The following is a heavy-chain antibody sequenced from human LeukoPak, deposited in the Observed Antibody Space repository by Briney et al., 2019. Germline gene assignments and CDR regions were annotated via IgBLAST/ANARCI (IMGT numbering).Heavy chain of an antibody. CDR3: ARDRPYYDILTGYYSDAFDI. CDR2: IYYSGST. CDR1: GGSISSYY. V-gene: IGHV4-59*01. Sequence: SETLSLTCTVSGGSISSYYWSWIRQPPGKGLEWIGYIYYSGSTNHNPSLKSRVTISVDTSKNQFSLKLSSVTAADTAVYYCARDRPYYDILTGYYSDAFDIWGQGTMVTVSS. D-gene: IGHD3-9*01. J-gene: IGHJ3*02.